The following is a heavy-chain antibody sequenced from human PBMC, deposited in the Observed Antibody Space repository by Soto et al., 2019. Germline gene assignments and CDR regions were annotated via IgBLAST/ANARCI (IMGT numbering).Heavy chain of an antibody. Sequence: EVQLVESGGGLVKPGESLRLSCAASGFTFTNAYMNWVRQAPGKGLEWGGRIKSKTDGGTTDYAAPVKGRVTVSRDAPKNSLYLQMNSLKTEDTAVYYCSTQSTMITPTEYYFDYWGQGTPVTVSS. CDR3: STQSTMITPTEYYFDY. J-gene: IGHJ4*02. CDR2: IKSKTDGGTT. CDR1: GFTFTNAY. V-gene: IGHV3-15*07. D-gene: IGHD3-22*01.